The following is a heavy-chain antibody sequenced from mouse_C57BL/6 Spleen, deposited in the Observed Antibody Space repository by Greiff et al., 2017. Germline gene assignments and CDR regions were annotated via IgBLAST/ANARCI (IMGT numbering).Heavy chain of an antibody. CDR2: ISYDGSN. J-gene: IGHJ2*01. Sequence: EVQLQQSGPGLVKPSQSLSLTCSVTGYSITSGYYWNWIRQFPGNKLEWMGYISYDGSNNYNPSLKNRISITRDTSKNQFFLKLNSVTTEDTATYYCAREGMVLDYWGQGTTLTVSS. CDR3: AREGMVLDY. D-gene: IGHD2-3*01. V-gene: IGHV3-6*01. CDR1: GYSITSGYY.